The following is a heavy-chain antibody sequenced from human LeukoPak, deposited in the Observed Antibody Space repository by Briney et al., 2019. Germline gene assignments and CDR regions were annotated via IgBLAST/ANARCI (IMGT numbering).Heavy chain of an antibody. CDR3: ARDLWGLHDYGDYGGLVGY. CDR2: INPSGGST. V-gene: IGHV1-46*01. CDR1: GYTFTSYY. J-gene: IGHJ4*02. Sequence: ASVKVSCKASGYTFTSYYMHWVRQAPGQGLEWMGIINPSGGSTSYAQKFQGRVTMTRDTSTSTVYMELSSLRSEDTAVDYCARDLWGLHDYGDYGGLVGYWGQGTLVTVSS. D-gene: IGHD4-17*01.